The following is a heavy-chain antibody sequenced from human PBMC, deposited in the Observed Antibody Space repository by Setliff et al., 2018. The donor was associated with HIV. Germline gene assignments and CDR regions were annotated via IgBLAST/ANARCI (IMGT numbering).Heavy chain of an antibody. CDR3: ARLIHTGLLYFDF. CDR2: IYISGTT. CDR1: GGSISSSSYD. V-gene: IGHV4-39*07. Sequence: SETLSLTCTVSGGSISSSSYDWGWIRQPPGKGLEWIAYIYISGTTNYNPSVESRVTMSLDTSRDQFSLNLRSVTAADTAVYFCARLIHTGLLYFDFWGLGTLVTVSS. J-gene: IGHJ4*02. D-gene: IGHD2-8*02.